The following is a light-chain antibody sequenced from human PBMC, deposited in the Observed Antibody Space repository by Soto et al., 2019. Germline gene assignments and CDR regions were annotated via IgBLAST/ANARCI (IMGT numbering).Light chain of an antibody. J-gene: IGLJ2*01. CDR2: DVS. CDR3: SSYTSSSTLVV. CDR1: SSDVGGYNY. Sequence: QSVLTQPASVSGSPGQSITISCTGTSSDVGGYNYVSWYQQHPGKAPKLMIYDVSNRPSGVSNSFSGSKSGNTASLTISGLQAEDEADYYCSSYTSSSTLVVFGGGTKLTAL. V-gene: IGLV2-14*01.